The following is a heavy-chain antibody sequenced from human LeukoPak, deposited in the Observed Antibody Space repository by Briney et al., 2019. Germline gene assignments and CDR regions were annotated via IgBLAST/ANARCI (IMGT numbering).Heavy chain of an antibody. CDR1: GFTFTSYS. Sequence: PGGSLRLSCAASGFTFTSYSMNWVRQAPGKGLEWVANIKQDGSEKYYMDSVKGRFTISRDNAQNSLYLQMNSLRAEDTAVYYCARDYRGSLDYWGQGTLVTVSS. D-gene: IGHD3-16*01. J-gene: IGHJ4*02. CDR2: IKQDGSEK. CDR3: ARDYRGSLDY. V-gene: IGHV3-7*01.